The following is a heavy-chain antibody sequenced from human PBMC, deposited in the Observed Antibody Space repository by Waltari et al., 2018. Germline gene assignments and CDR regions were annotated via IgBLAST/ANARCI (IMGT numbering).Heavy chain of an antibody. J-gene: IGHJ4*02. CDR3: ARLVGELVDY. CDR2: INHIGST. V-gene: IGHV4-34*01. D-gene: IGHD3-10*01. CDR1: GGSFSGYY. Sequence: QVQLQQWGAGLLKPSETLSLTCAVYGGSFSGYYWSWIRQPPGKGLEGMGEINHIGSTNYNPSLKSRVTISVDTSKNQFSLKLSSVTAADTAVYYCARLVGELVDYWGQGTLVTVSS.